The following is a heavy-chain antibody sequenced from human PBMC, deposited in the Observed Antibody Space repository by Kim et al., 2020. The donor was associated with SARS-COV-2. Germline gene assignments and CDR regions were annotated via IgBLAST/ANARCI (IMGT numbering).Heavy chain of an antibody. J-gene: IGHJ4*02. D-gene: IGHD3-22*01. CDR3: ARFYYYYNSTGYNGQLDY. V-gene: IGHV4-34*01. Sequence: KSRVTISVDTSKNQFSLKLSSVTAADTAVYYCARFYYYYNSTGYNGQLDYWGQGTLVTVSS.